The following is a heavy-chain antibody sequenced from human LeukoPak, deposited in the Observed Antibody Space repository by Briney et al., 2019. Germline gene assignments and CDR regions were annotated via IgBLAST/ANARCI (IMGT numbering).Heavy chain of an antibody. CDR3: ARGGQWWEPFNWFDP. CDR2: IYYSGST. D-gene: IGHD2-15*01. V-gene: IGHV4-59*01. CDR1: GGSISSYY. Sequence: SETLSLTCTVSGGSISSYYWSWIRQPPGKGLEWIGYIYYSGSTNYNPSLKSRVTISVDTSKNQFSLKLSSVTAADTAVYYCARGGQWWEPFNWFDPWGQGTLVTVPS. J-gene: IGHJ5*02.